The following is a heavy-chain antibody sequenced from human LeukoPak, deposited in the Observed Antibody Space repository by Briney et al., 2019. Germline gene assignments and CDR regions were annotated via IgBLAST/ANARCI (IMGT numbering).Heavy chain of an antibody. CDR1: GFTFSSYS. Sequence: GGSLRLSCAASGFTFSSYSMNWVRQAPGKGLEWVSSISSSSSYIYYADSVKGRFTISRDNAKNSLYLQMNSLRAEDTAVYYCARGIVVPNWFDPWGQGTLVTVSS. CDR2: ISSSSSYI. V-gene: IGHV3-21*01. D-gene: IGHD2-2*01. J-gene: IGHJ5*02. CDR3: ARGIVVPNWFDP.